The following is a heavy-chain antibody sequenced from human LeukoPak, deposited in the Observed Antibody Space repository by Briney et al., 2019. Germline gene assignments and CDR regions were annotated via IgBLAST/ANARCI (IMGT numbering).Heavy chain of an antibody. CDR1: GFTFSSYS. V-gene: IGHV3-21*01. Sequence: PGGPLRLSCAASGFTFSSYSMNWVRQAPGKGLEWVSSISSSSSSYIYYADSVKGRFTISRDNAKNSLYLQMNSLRAEDTAVYYCAREGSGYDYNFDYWGQGTLVTVSS. CDR2: ISSSSSSYI. D-gene: IGHD5-12*01. CDR3: AREGSGYDYNFDY. J-gene: IGHJ4*02.